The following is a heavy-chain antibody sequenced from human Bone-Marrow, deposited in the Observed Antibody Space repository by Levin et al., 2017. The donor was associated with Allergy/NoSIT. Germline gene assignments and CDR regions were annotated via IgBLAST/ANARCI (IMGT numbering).Heavy chain of an antibody. D-gene: IGHD2-2*01. CDR3: AKDKVASAMASYYYMDV. V-gene: IGHV3-30*18. CDR2: ITYDGKKK. Sequence: GGSLRLSCAASGFTFSSYSMHWVRQAPGKGLEWVAVITYDGKKKYYGDSVKGRFTTSRDNSRNTLYLQMNSLRLEDTAVYYCAKDKVASAMASYYYMDVWGKGTTVTVSS. J-gene: IGHJ6*03. CDR1: GFTFSSYS.